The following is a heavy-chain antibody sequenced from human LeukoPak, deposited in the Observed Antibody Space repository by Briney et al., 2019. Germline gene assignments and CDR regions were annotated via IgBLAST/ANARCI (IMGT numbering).Heavy chain of an antibody. CDR1: GFTFSSYA. CDR2: IRYDGSNK. D-gene: IGHD3-10*01. V-gene: IGHV3-30*02. J-gene: IGHJ5*02. CDR3: ARARRSGGITLVRGVKDRGWFDP. Sequence: GGSLRLSCAASGFTFSSYAMSWVRQAPGKGLEWVAFIRYDGSNKYYADSVKGRFTISSDNSKKTLYLQMNSLRAEDTAVYYCARARRSGGITLVRGVKDRGWFDPWGQGTLVTVSS.